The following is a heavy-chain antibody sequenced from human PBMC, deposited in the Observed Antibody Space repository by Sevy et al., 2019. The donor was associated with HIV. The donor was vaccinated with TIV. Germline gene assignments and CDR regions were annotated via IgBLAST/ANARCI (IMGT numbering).Heavy chain of an antibody. Sequence: GGSLRLSCAASGFTFSSYSMNWVRQAPGKGLEWVSSISSSSSYIYYADSVKGRFTISRDNAKNSLYLQMNSLRAEDTAVYCCARASARPGMRTASTPDYWGQGTLVTVSS. CDR3: ARASARPGMRTASTPDY. CDR2: ISSSSSYI. V-gene: IGHV3-21*01. D-gene: IGHD2-15*01. CDR1: GFTFSSYS. J-gene: IGHJ4*02.